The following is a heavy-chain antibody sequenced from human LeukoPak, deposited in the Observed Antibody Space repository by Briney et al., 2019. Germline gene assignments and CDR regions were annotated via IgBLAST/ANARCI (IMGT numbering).Heavy chain of an antibody. CDR2: IYHSGST. Sequence: SETLSLTCAVSGYSISSGYYWGWIRQPPGKGLEGIGSIYHSGSTYYNPSLKSRVTISVDTSTNQFSLELSSVTAADTALYYCARVSYDYVWGSFASWGQGTLVTVSS. J-gene: IGHJ5*02. CDR3: ARVSYDYVWGSFAS. CDR1: GYSISSGYY. D-gene: IGHD3-16*01. V-gene: IGHV4-38-2*01.